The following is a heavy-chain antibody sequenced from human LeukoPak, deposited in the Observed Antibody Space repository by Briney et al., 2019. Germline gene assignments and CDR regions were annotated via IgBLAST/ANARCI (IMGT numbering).Heavy chain of an antibody. CDR1: GGTFSSYA. D-gene: IGHD2-2*02. CDR2: INPNSGGT. Sequence: GASVKVSCKASGGTFSSYAISWVRQAPGQGLEWMGWINPNSGGTNYAQKFQGRVTMTRDTSISTAYMELSRLRSDDTAVYYCARVRRGGCSSTSCYRILQPFDPWGQGTLVTVSS. CDR3: ARVRRGGCSSTSCYRILQPFDP. J-gene: IGHJ5*02. V-gene: IGHV1-2*02.